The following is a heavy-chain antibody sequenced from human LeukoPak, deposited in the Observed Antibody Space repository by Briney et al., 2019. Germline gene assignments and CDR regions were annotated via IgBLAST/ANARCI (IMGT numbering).Heavy chain of an antibody. CDR3: ARAGLRVGATDY. J-gene: IGHJ4*02. CDR2: INPNSGGT. V-gene: IGHV1-2*02. D-gene: IGHD1-26*01. CDR1: GFTFSSYG. Sequence: GGSLRLSCAASGFTFSSYGMHWVRQAPGQGLEWMGWINPNSGGTNYAQKFQGRVTMTRDTSISTAYMELSRLRSDDTAVYYCARAGLRVGATDYWGQGTLVTVSS.